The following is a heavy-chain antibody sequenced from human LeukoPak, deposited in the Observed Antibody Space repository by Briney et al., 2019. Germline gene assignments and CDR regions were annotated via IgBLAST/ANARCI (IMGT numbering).Heavy chain of an antibody. V-gene: IGHV4-61*01. CDR2: IYYSGST. CDR1: AGSIISSSKF. Sequence: PSETLSLTCTVSAGSIISSSKFWGWIRQSPGKGLEWIGYIYYSGSTNYNPSLKSRVTISVDTSKNQFSLKLSSVTAADTAVYYCAREVRVVVPAAILPRSNCWFDPWGQGTLVTVSS. D-gene: IGHD2-2*01. J-gene: IGHJ5*02. CDR3: AREVRVVVPAAILPRSNCWFDP.